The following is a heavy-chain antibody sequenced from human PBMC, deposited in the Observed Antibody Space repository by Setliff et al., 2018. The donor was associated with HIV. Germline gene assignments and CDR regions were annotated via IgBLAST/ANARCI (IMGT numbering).Heavy chain of an antibody. CDR1: GFTFSNAW. V-gene: IGHV3-15*01. J-gene: IGHJ4*02. CDR2: IKSKIDGGTT. Sequence: PGGSLRLSCAASGFTFSNAWMSWVRQAPGKGLEWVGRIKSKIDGGTTDYAAPVKGRFTISRDDSKNTLYLQMNRLKTEDTAVYYCTTDWLGEKYYYDRSDYPDFDYWGQGTLVTVSS. D-gene: IGHD3-22*01. CDR3: TTDWLGEKYYYDRSDYPDFDY.